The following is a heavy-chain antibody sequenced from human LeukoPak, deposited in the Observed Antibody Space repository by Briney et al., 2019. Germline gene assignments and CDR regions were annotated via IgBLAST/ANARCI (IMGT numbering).Heavy chain of an antibody. CDR3: ARCRRMRVFHY. D-gene: IGHD2-15*01. CDR2: INHSGST. Sequence: SETLSLTCAVYGGSFSGYYWSWIRQPPGKGLEWIGEINHSGSTNYNPSLKSRVTISVDTSKNQFSLKLSSVTAADTAVYYCARCRRMRVFHYWGQGTLVTVSS. J-gene: IGHJ4*02. CDR1: GGSFSGYY. V-gene: IGHV4-34*01.